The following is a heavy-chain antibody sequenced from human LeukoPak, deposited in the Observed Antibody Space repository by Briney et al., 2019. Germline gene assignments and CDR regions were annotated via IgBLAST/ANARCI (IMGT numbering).Heavy chain of an antibody. CDR3: ARGTRLLRSRIFDY. D-gene: IGHD1-26*01. CDR2: INHSGST. CDR1: GASFSGHY. V-gene: IGHV4-34*01. J-gene: IGHJ4*02. Sequence: SETLSLTCAAYGASFSGHYWSWIRQPPGKGLEWIGEINHSGSTNYNPSLKSRVTISVDTSKNQFSLKLSSVTAADTAVYYCARGTRLLRSRIFDYWGQGTLVTVSS.